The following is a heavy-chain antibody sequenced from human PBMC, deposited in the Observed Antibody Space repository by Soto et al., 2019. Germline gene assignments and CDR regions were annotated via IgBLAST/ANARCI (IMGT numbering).Heavy chain of an antibody. D-gene: IGHD2-2*01. CDR2: IWYDGSNK. CDR3: ASQYCSSTSCYDTIRGFGYYYGMDV. V-gene: IGHV3-33*01. CDR1: GFTFSSYG. J-gene: IGHJ6*02. Sequence: GGSLRLSCAASGFTFSSYGMHWVRQAPGKGLEWVAVIWYDGSNKYYADSVKGRFTISRDNSKNTLYLQRNSLRAEDTAVYYCASQYCSSTSCYDTIRGFGYYYGMDVWGQGTTVTVSS.